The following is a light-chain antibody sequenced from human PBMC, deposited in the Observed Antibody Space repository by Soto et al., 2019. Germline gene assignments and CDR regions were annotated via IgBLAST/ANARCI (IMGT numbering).Light chain of an antibody. CDR1: QGISSF. CDR2: KAS. Sequence: DIQFTQSPSFLSASVGDRVTLTCRASQGISSFLAWYQQKPGKAPKLLIYKASTLKSGVPSRFSGSGSGTEFTLTISSLQPDDFATDYCQHYNSYSEAFGQGTKVDIK. J-gene: IGKJ1*01. V-gene: IGKV1-5*03. CDR3: QHYNSYSEA.